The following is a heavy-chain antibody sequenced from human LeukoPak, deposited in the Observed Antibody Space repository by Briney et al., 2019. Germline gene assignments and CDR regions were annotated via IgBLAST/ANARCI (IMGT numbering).Heavy chain of an antibody. CDR2: INPNSGGT. Sequence: ASVKVSCKASGYIFTGHYMHWVRQAPGQGLEWMGWINPNSGGTNYAQKFQGRVTMTRDTSISTAYMELSRLRSDDTAVYYCAREGVDSSSWYRFDPWGQGTLVTVSS. J-gene: IGHJ5*02. CDR3: AREGVDSSSWYRFDP. CDR1: GYIFTGHY. D-gene: IGHD6-13*01. V-gene: IGHV1-2*02.